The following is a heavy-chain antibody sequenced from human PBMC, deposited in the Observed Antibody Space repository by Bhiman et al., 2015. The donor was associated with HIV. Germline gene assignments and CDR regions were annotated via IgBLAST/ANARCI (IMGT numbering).Heavy chain of an antibody. J-gene: IGHJ4*02. D-gene: IGHD5-18*01. CDR2: ISSRGRNI. CDR1: GFTFSDHH. V-gene: IGHV3-11*04. CDR3: ARGYTYGHGRLGFDY. Sequence: QVQLVESGGGLVKPGGSLRLSCAASGFTFSDHHMSWIRQAPGKGLEWVSYISSRGRNIYYADSVKGRFTISRDNAKNSLYLQMNSLRAEDTAVYYCARGYTYGHGRLGFDYWGQGTLVTVSS.